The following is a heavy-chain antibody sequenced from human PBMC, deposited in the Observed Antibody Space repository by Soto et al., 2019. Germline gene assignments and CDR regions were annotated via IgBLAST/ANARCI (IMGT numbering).Heavy chain of an antibody. V-gene: IGHV4-4*02. CDR2: IYHSGST. D-gene: IGHD3-10*02. CDR1: GGSISSSNW. CDR3: ASVRGGYYYAMDV. Sequence: QVQLQASGPGLVKPSGTLSLTCAVSGGSISSSNWWSWVRQPPGKGLEWIGEIYHSGSTNYNPSLKSRVTLSVDKSKILFSLKLSSVTAADTAVYYCASVRGGYYYAMDVWGQGTTVTVSS. J-gene: IGHJ6*01.